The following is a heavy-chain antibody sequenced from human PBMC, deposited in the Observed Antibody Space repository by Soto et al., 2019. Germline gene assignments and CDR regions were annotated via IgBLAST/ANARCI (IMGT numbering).Heavy chain of an antibody. CDR1: GYTFTSYG. J-gene: IGHJ5*02. CDR3: ARNHYDSRRVNWFDP. V-gene: IGHV1-18*04. CDR2: ISPYNANT. Sequence: GKVSCKASGYTFTSYGISWVRQAPGQGLEWMGWISPYNANTNYAQKVQGRVTMTTDTPTSTAYMELTSLRSDDTAVYYCARNHYDSRRVNWFDPWGQGTLVTVSS. D-gene: IGHD3-22*01.